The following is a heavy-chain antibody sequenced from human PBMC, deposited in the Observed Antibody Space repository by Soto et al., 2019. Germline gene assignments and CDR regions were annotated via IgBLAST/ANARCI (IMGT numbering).Heavy chain of an antibody. Sequence: ASVKVSCKASGYTFTSYDINWVRQATGQGLEWMGWMNPNSGNTGYAKKFQGRVTMTRNTSISTAYIELSSLRSEDTAVYYCARVANCSSTSCYYYYGMDVWGQGTTVTVSS. V-gene: IGHV1-8*01. J-gene: IGHJ6*02. D-gene: IGHD2-2*01. CDR3: ARVANCSSTSCYYYYGMDV. CDR1: GYTFTSYD. CDR2: MNPNSGNT.